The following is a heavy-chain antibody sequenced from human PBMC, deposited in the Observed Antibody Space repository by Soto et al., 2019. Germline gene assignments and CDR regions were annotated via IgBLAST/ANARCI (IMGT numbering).Heavy chain of an antibody. CDR1: GFTFSSYW. D-gene: IGHD2-2*01. J-gene: IGHJ6*02. V-gene: IGHV3-74*01. CDR2: INSDGSST. Sequence: GGSLRLSCAASGFTFSSYWMHWVRQAPGKGLVWVSRINSDGSSTSYADSVKGRFTISRDNAKNTLYLQMNSLRAEDTAVYYCARDRQLPYYYHYGMDVQGQVSIVTGSS. CDR3: ARDRQLPYYYHYGMDV.